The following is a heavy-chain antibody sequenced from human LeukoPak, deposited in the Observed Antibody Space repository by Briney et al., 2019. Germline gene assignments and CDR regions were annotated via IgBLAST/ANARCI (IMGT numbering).Heavy chain of an antibody. D-gene: IGHD2-15*01. Sequence: PSETLSLTCTVSGGSISSGGYYWSWIRQHPGKGLEWIGYIYYSGSTYYNPSLKSRVTISVDTSKNQFSLKLSSVTAADTAVYYCARSVLGYCSGGSCYPPYNWFDPWGQGTLVTVSS. V-gene: IGHV4-31*03. CDR3: ARSVLGYCSGGSCYPPYNWFDP. CDR2: IYYSGST. J-gene: IGHJ5*02. CDR1: GGSISSGGYY.